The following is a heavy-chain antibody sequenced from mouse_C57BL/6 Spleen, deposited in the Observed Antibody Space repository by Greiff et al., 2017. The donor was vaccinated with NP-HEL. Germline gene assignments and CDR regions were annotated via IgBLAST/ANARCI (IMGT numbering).Heavy chain of an antibody. CDR3: AKRGYGYDGYYAMDY. Sequence: EVQLQQSGPALVKPGASVKISCKASGYTFTDYYMNWVKQSHGKSLEWIGDINPNNGGTSYNQKFKGKATLTVDKSSSTAYMEFRSLTSDDSAVYYCAKRGYGYDGYYAMDYWGQGTSVTVSS. CDR1: GYTFTDYY. J-gene: IGHJ4*01. D-gene: IGHD2-2*01. V-gene: IGHV1-26*01. CDR2: INPNNGGT.